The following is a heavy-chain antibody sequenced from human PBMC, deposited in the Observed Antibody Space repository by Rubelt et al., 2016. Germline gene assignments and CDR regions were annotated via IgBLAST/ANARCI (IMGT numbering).Heavy chain of an antibody. J-gene: IGHJ4*02. Sequence: EVQLVESGGGVVQPGRSLRLSCAASGFIFDDYAMHWVRQAPGKGLEWVSGITWNGGNTGYADSVKGRFTVSSDNAKNSLYLQMNSLRVEDTALYYCAKRSMALDNWGQGTLVTVSS. D-gene: IGHD5-24*01. CDR1: GFIFDDYA. CDR2: ITWNGGNT. CDR3: AKRSMALDN. V-gene: IGHV3-9*01.